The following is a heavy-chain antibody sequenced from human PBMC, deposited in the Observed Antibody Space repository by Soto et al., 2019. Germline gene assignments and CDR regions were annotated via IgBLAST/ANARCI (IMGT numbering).Heavy chain of an antibody. J-gene: IGHJ4*02. V-gene: IGHV3-30*03. CDR3: ARDNYYDSSGYCLDY. Sequence: GGSLTLSCVASGFTVSGYGMHWVRQAPGNGLEWLAVISHDGSDKYYADSVRGRFTISRDNSKNTLYLQMNSLRAEDTAVYYCARDNYYDSSGYCLDYWSQGTLVTVSS. CDR1: GFTVSGYG. CDR2: ISHDGSDK. D-gene: IGHD3-22*01.